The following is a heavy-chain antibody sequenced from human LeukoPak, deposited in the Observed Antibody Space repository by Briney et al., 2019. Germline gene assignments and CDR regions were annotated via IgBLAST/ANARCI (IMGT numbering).Heavy chain of an antibody. D-gene: IGHD3-10*01. CDR1: GFTFNSYW. CDR2: IKSDGSST. CDR3: AREPGYHGSGFDP. Sequence: GGSLRLSCAASGFTFNSYWMHWVRQGPGKGLVWVSRIKSDGSSTSYADSVKGRFTISRDNAKNTLYLQMNSLRDEDTAVYYCAREPGYHGSGFDPWGQGTLVTVSS. V-gene: IGHV3-74*01. J-gene: IGHJ5*02.